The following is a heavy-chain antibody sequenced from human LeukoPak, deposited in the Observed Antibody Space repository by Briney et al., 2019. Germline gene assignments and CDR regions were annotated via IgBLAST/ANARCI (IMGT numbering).Heavy chain of an antibody. CDR1: GFTFSSYW. CDR2: INSDGSST. J-gene: IGHJ4*02. Sequence: PGGSLRLSCAASGFTFSSYWMHWVRQAPGKGLVWVSRINSDGSSTSYADSVKGRFTIPRDNAKNTLYLQMNSLRAEDTAVCYCARGYSYVVPGYWGQGTLVTVSS. V-gene: IGHV3-74*01. D-gene: IGHD5-18*01. CDR3: ARGYSYVVPGY.